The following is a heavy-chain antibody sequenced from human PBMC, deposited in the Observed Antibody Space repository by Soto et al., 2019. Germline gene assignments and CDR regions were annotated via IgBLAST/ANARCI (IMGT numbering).Heavy chain of an antibody. CDR2: IIPIFGTA. CDR1: GGTFSSYA. V-gene: IGHV1-69*12. D-gene: IGHD3-22*01. Sequence: QVQLVQSGAEVKKPGSSVKVSCKASGGTFSSYAISWVRQAPGQGLEWMGGIIPIFGTANYAQKFQGRVTITADESTSTAYMELSSLRSEDTAVYYCARGLYYYDSSGYYSPLDYWGQGTLVTVSS. CDR3: ARGLYYYDSSGYYSPLDY. J-gene: IGHJ4*02.